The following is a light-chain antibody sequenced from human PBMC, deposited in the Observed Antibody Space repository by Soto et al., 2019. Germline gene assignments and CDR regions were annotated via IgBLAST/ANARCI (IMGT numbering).Light chain of an antibody. CDR1: QSVSSY. V-gene: IGKV3-11*01. CDR2: DAS. CDR3: QQRSNWPPT. J-gene: IGKJ1*01. Sequence: EILFTQSPTTLSFSPGERATLSCRASQSVSSYLAWYQQKPGQAPRLLIYDASNRATGIPARFSGSGSGTDFTLTISSLEPEDFAVYYCQQRSNWPPTFGQGTKVDIK.